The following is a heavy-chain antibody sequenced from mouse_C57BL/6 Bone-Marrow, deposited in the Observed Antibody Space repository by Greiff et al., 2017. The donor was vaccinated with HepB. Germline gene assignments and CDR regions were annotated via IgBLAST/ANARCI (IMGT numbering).Heavy chain of an antibody. J-gene: IGHJ4*01. CDR3: TTDSNYGAMDD. V-gene: IGHV14-4*01. D-gene: IGHD2-5*01. CDR1: GFNIKDDY. CDR2: IDPENGDT. Sequence: VQLQQSGAELVRPGASVKLSCTASGFNIKDDYMHWVKQRPEQGLEWIGWIDPENGDTEYASKFQGKATITADTSSNPAYLQLSSLTSEDTAVNYCTTDSNYGAMDDWGKGTSVTVSS.